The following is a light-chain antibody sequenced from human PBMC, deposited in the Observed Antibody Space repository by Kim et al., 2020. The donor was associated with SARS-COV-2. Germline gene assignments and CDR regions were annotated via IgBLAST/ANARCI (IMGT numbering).Light chain of an antibody. CDR3: QSADGSGTYV. CDR2: KDN. CDR1: TLPEKQ. Sequence: VSPEQTARITCSGDTLPEKQTYWYQQKSGQAPLLVIYKDNARPSGIPGRFSGSSSGTTVTLTISGVQAEDDADYYCQSADGSGTYVFGTGTKVTVL. V-gene: IGLV3-25*03. J-gene: IGLJ1*01.